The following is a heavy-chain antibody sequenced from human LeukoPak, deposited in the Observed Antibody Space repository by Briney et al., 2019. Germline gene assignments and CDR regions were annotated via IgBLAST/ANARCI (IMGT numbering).Heavy chain of an antibody. Sequence: GESLKISCKGSGYSFTSYWIGWVRQMPGKGLEWMGIIYPGDSDTRYSPSFQGQVTISADKSISTAYLQWSSLKASDTAMYYCARAVYRRVVLNWFDPWGQGTLVTVSS. J-gene: IGHJ5*02. CDR2: IYPGDSDT. V-gene: IGHV5-51*01. CDR3: ARAVYRRVVLNWFDP. D-gene: IGHD3-3*01. CDR1: GYSFTSYW.